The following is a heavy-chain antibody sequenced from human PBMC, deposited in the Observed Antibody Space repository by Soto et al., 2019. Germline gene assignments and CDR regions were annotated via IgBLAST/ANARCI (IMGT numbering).Heavy chain of an antibody. CDR1: VGSISIYY. CDR3: ASGGSCYSRYCYFDY. Sequence: SETLSLTCTFSVGSISIYYWSWIRQPPGKGLDWIGYIYYSGSTNYNPSLKSRVTISVDTSKNQFSLKLSSVTAADTAVYYCASGGSCYSRYCYFDYWGQGTLVTVSS. V-gene: IGHV4-59*01. D-gene: IGHD2-15*01. J-gene: IGHJ4*02. CDR2: IYYSGST.